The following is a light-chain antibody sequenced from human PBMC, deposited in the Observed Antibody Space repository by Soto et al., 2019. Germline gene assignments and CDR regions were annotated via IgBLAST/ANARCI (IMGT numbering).Light chain of an antibody. CDR2: EVS. Sequence: QSVLTQPPSASGSPGQSVTISCTGTSSDVGGYNYVSWYQQHPGKAPKLIIYEVSKRPSGVPDRFSGSKFGNTASLTVSGLQAEDEADYYCSSYAGSNGFVVFGGGTKVTVL. V-gene: IGLV2-8*01. CDR1: SSDVGGYNY. J-gene: IGLJ2*01. CDR3: SSYAGSNGFVV.